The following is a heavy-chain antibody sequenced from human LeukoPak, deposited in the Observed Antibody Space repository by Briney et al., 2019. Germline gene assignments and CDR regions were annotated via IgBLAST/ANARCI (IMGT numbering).Heavy chain of an antibody. CDR1: GFTFDDYA. J-gene: IGHJ6*02. CDR3: AKDKRRGRYYYYSGMDV. D-gene: IGHD6-25*01. V-gene: IGHV3-9*01. CDR2: ISWNSGSI. Sequence: GRSLRLSCAASGFTFDDYAMHWVRQASGKGLEWVSGISWNSGSIGHVDSVKGRFTISRDNAKNSLYLQMNSLRAEDTALYYCAKDKRRGRYYYYSGMDVWGQGTTVTVSS.